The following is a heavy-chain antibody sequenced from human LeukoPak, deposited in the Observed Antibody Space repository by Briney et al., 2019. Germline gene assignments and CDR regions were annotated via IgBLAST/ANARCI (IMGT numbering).Heavy chain of an antibody. V-gene: IGHV4-59*01. Sequence: PSETLSLTCTVSGGSISSYYWSWIRQPPGKGLEWIGYIYYSGSTNYNPSLKSRVTISADTSKNQFSLKLSSVTAADTAVYYCARDSSWYWNDAFDIWGQGTMVTVSS. J-gene: IGHJ3*02. CDR1: GGSISSYY. D-gene: IGHD6-13*01. CDR3: ARDSSWYWNDAFDI. CDR2: IYYSGST.